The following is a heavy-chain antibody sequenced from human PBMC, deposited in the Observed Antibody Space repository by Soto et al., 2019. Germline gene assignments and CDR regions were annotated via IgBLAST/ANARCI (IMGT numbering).Heavy chain of an antibody. V-gene: IGHV4-39*01. CDR1: GGSISSGSYH. CDR3: ARTANWLDH. J-gene: IGHJ5*02. Sequence: QLLLQESGPGLVKASETLSLTCTVSGGSISSGSYHWGWIRQAPGKGLEWIGNTHYSGSAYYNPSLKSRVTISVDTSNSQVSLRLSSVTAADTAIYYCARTANWLDHWGQGTLVTVSS. CDR2: THYSGSA.